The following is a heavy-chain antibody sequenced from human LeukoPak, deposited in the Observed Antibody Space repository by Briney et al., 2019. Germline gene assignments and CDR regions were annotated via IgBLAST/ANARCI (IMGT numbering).Heavy chain of an antibody. J-gene: IGHJ4*02. CDR1: GGSISSYY. Sequence: SETLSLTCTVSGGSISSYYWSWIRQPPGKGLEWIGEINHSGSTNYNPSLKSRVTISVGTSKNQFSLKLSSVTAADTAVYYCAIVDFDYWGQGTLVTVSS. D-gene: IGHD2-15*01. CDR3: AIVDFDY. V-gene: IGHV4-34*01. CDR2: INHSGST.